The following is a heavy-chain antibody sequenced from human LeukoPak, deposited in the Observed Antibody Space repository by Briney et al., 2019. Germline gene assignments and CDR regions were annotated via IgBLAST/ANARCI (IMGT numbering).Heavy chain of an antibody. D-gene: IGHD3-3*01. CDR3: ARVLNDFWSGYYYYMDV. J-gene: IGHJ6*03. Sequence: ASVKVSCKASGYTFTGYYMHWVRQAPGQGLEWMGWINPNSGGTNYAQKFQGWVTMTRDTSISTAYMELSRLRSDDTAVYYCARVLNDFWSGYYYYMDVWGKGTTVTVSS. CDR1: GYTFTGYY. CDR2: INPNSGGT. V-gene: IGHV1-2*04.